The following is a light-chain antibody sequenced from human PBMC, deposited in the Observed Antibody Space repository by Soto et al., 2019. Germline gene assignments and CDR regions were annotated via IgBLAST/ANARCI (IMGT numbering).Light chain of an antibody. CDR2: EVS. V-gene: IGLV2-23*02. CDR1: SSDVGSYNL. Sequence: QSVLTQPASVSGSPGQSITISCTGTSSDVGSYNLVSWYQQHPGKAPKLMIYEVSKRTSGVSNRFSGSKSGNTASLTISGLQAEDEADYYCCSYAGSSTFPYVFGTGTKVTVL. J-gene: IGLJ1*01. CDR3: CSYAGSSTFPYV.